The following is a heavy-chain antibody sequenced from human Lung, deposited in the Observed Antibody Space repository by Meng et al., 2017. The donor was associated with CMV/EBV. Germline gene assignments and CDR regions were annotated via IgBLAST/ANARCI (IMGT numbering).Heavy chain of an antibody. J-gene: IGHJ4*02. CDR3: ARGYSHRFDY. CDR2: TYYRSKWYN. CDR1: GDSVSSNSVA. D-gene: IGHD1-1*01. V-gene: IGHV6-1*01. Sequence: SXTLSLXCAISGDSVSSNSVAWNWIRQSPSRGLEWLGRTYYRSKWYNDYAVSVKSRITINPDTSKNQFSLQLKSVTPEDTAVYYCARGYSHRFDYWGQGILVTVSS.